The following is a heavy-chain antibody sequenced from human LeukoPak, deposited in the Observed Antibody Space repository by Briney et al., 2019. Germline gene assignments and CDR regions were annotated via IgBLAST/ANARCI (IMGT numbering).Heavy chain of an antibody. D-gene: IGHD3-9*01. J-gene: IGHJ4*02. V-gene: IGHV3-23*01. Sequence: QSGGSLRLSCAASGFTFSSYVMSWVRQAPGKGLEWVSGISGSGGSTYYAASVKGRLTMSRDHSKNTLYRQMNSLRAEDTAVYYCAKDMTGYYCDYFDYWGQGTLVTVSA. CDR2: ISGSGGST. CDR1: GFTFSSYV. CDR3: AKDMTGYYCDYFDY.